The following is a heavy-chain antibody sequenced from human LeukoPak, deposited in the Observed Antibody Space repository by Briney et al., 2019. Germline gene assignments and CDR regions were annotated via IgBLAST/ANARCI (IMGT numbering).Heavy chain of an antibody. V-gene: IGHV4-30-2*03. Sequence: PSETLSLTCAVSGGSISSGGYSWSWIRQPPGKGLEWIGYIYHSGSTYYNPSLKSRVTISVDTSKNQFSLKLSSVTAADTAVYYCARHRYYGSGTYYYYYYGMDVWGQGTTVTVSS. CDR1: GGSISSGGYS. D-gene: IGHD3-10*01. J-gene: IGHJ6*02. CDR3: ARHRYYGSGTYYYYYYGMDV. CDR2: IYHSGST.